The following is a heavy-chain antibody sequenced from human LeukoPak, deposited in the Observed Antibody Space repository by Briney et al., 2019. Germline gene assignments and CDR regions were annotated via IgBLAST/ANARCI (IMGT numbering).Heavy chain of an antibody. CDR2: INHSGST. V-gene: IGHV4-34*01. CDR3: ARGEYSSGWYRQGEFDY. CDR1: GGSFSGYY. J-gene: IGHJ4*02. D-gene: IGHD6-19*01. Sequence: SETLSLTCAVYGGSFSGYYWSWIRQPPGKRLEWIGEINHSGSTNYNPSLKSRVTISVDTSKNQFSLKLSSVTAADTAVYYCARGEYSSGWYRQGEFDYWGQGTLVTVSS.